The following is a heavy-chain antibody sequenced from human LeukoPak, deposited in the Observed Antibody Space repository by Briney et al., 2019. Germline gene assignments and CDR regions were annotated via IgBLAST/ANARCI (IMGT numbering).Heavy chain of an antibody. J-gene: IGHJ4*02. D-gene: IGHD2-21*01. CDR1: GFTFTSSA. V-gene: IGHV1-58*02. CDR2: IVVGSGNT. Sequence: SVKVSCKASGFTFTSSAMQWVRQARGQRLEWIGWIVVGSGNTNYAQKFQERVTITRDMSTSTAYMELSSLRSEDTAVYYCAASYIGVGGAFDYWGQGTLVTVS. CDR3: AASYIGVGGAFDY.